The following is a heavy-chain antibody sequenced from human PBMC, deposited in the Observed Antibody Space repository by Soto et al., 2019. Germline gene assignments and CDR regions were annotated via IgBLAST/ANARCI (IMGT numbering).Heavy chain of an antibody. V-gene: IGHV3-15*07. CDR2: IKSKADGGTT. D-gene: IGHD4-17*01. CDR1: GFTFSKTW. J-gene: IGHJ4*02. Sequence: EVQLVDSGGGLVEPGESLRLSCAASGFTFSKTWMTWVRQAPGKGLEWVGRIKSKADGGTTDYAAPVRGRFTISRDDAEDTLYLQMNSLKTEDTAVYYCAGEGHWGQGTLVTVSS. CDR3: AGEGH.